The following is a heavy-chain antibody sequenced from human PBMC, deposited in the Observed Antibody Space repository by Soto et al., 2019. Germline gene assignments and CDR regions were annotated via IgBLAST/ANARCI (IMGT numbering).Heavy chain of an antibody. V-gene: IGHV3-48*03. CDR3: ARDLLHYDFCSGYSAYFYYGMDV. CDR1: GFTFSCYE. D-gene: IGHD3-3*01. Sequence: GGSLRLSCAASGFTFSCYEMNWVRQGPGQGLEWVSYISDSGGTVYYADSVKGRFTVSRDNAQNSVYLQMNSLRTEDTAVYYCARDLLHYDFCSGYSAYFYYGMDVWGPGTTVTVSS. CDR2: ISDSGGTV. J-gene: IGHJ6*02.